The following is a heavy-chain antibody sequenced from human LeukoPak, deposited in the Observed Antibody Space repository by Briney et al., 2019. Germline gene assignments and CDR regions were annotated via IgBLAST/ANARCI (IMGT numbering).Heavy chain of an antibody. CDR2: INPNSGDT. CDR1: GYIFTGYY. D-gene: IGHD2/OR15-2a*01. J-gene: IGHJ5*02. V-gene: IGHV1-2*02. Sequence: ASVKVSCKASGYIFTGYYMHWVRQAPGQGLEWMGWINPNSGDTNYAQKFQGRVTMTRDTSISTAYMELSRLRSDDTAVYYCARDIALDSTDACFDPWGQGTLVTVSS. CDR3: ARDIALDSTDACFDP.